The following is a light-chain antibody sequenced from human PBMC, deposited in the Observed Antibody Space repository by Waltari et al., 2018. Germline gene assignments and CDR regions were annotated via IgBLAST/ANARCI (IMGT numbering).Light chain of an antibody. CDR3: SSYAGSNNYV. CDR1: SSDIGSYNY. V-gene: IGLV2-8*01. J-gene: IGLJ1*01. Sequence: QSALTQPPSASGSPGQSVTISCTGTSSDIGSYNYVSWYQQYPGKAPKFLIYEGTKRPTGVPDRFSCSKSGNTASLTVSGLQAEDEADYYCSSYAGSNNYVFGTGTKVTVL. CDR2: EGT.